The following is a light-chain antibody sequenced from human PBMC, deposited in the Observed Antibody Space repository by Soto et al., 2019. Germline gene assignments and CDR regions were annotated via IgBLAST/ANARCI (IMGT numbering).Light chain of an antibody. Sequence: DIQMTQSPSSVSASVGDRVTITCRATQGISNWLAWYQQKPGQAPKLLIYAATSLQDGVPLRFSGSGSGADFTLTISALQPEDFATYYCQQANSLPLTFGGRTKVEIK. V-gene: IGKV1-12*01. CDR3: QQANSLPLT. CDR2: AAT. CDR1: QGISNW. J-gene: IGKJ4*01.